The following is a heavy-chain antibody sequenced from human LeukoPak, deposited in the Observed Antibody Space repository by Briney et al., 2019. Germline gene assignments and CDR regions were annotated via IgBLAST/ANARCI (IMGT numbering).Heavy chain of an antibody. Sequence: GGSLRLSCAASGFTFSSYAMHWVRQAPGKGLEWVAVISYDGSNKYYADSVKGRFTISRDNSKNTLYLQMNSLRAEDTAVYYCARDGRLFGSSHTPVRYYFDYWGQRTLVTVSS. J-gene: IGHJ4*02. CDR1: GFTFSSYA. CDR3: ARDGRLFGSSHTPVRYYFDY. V-gene: IGHV3-30-3*01. D-gene: IGHD6-13*01. CDR2: ISYDGSNK.